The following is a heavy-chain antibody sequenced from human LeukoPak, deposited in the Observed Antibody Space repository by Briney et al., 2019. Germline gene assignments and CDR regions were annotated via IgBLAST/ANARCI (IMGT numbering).Heavy chain of an antibody. J-gene: IGHJ6*02. CDR3: APEEMATIRAKYYYGMDV. D-gene: IGHD5-12*01. V-gene: IGHV1-3*02. CDR2: SNAGNGNT. CDR1: GYTFTSYA. Sequence: ASVKVSCKASGYTFTSYAMHWVRQAPGQRLEWMGWSNAGNGNTKYSQEFQGRVTITRDTSASTAYMELSSLRSEDMAVYYCAPEEMATIRAKYYYGMDVWGQGTTVTVSS.